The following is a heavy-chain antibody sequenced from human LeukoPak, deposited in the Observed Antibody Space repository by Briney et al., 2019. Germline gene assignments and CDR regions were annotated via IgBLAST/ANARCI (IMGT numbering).Heavy chain of an antibody. Sequence: PSETLSLTCTVSGGSISSSSYYWGWIRQPPGKGLEWIGSIYYSGSTYYNPSLKSRVTISVDTSKNQFSLKLSSVTAADTAVYYCARGSIAYYYMDVWGKGTTVTISS. V-gene: IGHV4-39*07. J-gene: IGHJ6*03. CDR3: ARGSIAYYYMDV. CDR2: IYYSGST. CDR1: GGSISSSSYY. D-gene: IGHD3-22*01.